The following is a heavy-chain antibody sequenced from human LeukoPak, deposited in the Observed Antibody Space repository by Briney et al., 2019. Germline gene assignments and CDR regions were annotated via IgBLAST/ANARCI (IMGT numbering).Heavy chain of an antibody. D-gene: IGHD3-10*01. CDR1: GFVFSSYG. CDR3: TRGYLSGSNYQ. J-gene: IGHJ4*02. CDR2: ISSSGSTI. V-gene: IGHV3-48*02. Sequence: GGSLRLSCAASGFVFSSYGMSWVRQAPGKGLEWVSYISSSGSTIYYADSVRGRFTTSRDNAQNLLYLQMNSLRDEDTAMYYCTRGYLSGSNYQWGQGTLVTVSS.